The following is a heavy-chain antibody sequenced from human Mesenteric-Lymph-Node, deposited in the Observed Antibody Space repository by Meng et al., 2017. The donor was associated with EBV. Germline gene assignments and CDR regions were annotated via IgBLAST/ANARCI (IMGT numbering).Heavy chain of an antibody. CDR1: GGSFSGFY. V-gene: IGHV4-34*01. J-gene: IGHJ4*02. CDR2: INHRRDT. CDR3: GGGYISGVPDFDY. D-gene: IGHD3-10*01. Sequence: QMQLLPGGAGLLKPSETLSLTCAVSGGSFSGFYWSWIRQSPGKGLEWIGEINHRRDTNYHPSLKSRVTISLDASKNQFSLKLTSVTAADTAVYYCGGGYISGVPDFDYWGQGTLVTVSS.